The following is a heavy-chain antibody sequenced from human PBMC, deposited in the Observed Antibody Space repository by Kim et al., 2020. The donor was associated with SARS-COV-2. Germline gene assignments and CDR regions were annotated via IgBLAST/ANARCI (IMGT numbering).Heavy chain of an antibody. V-gene: IGHV4-39*01. CDR3: ARSHFDWLLLCYYYGMDV. Sequence: LKSRVTISVDTSKNQFSLKLSSVTAADTAVYYCARSHFDWLLLCYYYGMDVWGQGTTVTVSS. D-gene: IGHD3-9*01. J-gene: IGHJ6*02.